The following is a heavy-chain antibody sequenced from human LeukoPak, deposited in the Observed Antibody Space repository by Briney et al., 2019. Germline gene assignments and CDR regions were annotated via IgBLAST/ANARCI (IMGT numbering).Heavy chain of an antibody. CDR1: GYTFTNNW. D-gene: IGHD3-22*01. CDR3: ARDGDSSGWSAFDY. V-gene: IGHV1-46*01. J-gene: IGHJ4*02. Sequence: ASVKVSCKAFGYTFTNNWMHWVRQAPGQGPEWMGLISPTGGSTAYAQKFQGRVTLTRDMSTSTDYLELSSLRSDDTAVYYCARDGDSSGWSAFDYWGQGTLVTVSS. CDR2: ISPTGGST.